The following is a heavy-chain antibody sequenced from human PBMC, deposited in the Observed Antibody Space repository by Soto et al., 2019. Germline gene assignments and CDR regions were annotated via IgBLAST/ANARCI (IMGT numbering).Heavy chain of an antibody. Sequence: EEQLVESGGGLVQPGGSLKLSCAASGFNLSGSAVHWVRQASGKGLEWVGRIRSKAKSYATAYGASVRGRITISRDYSKKTAYLQMNSVKTEDTAVYYCSLGIVLIPATIDDYMDVWGKGTTVTVSS. V-gene: IGHV3-73*01. CDR2: IRSKAKSYAT. CDR1: GFNLSGSA. J-gene: IGHJ6*03. CDR3: SLGIVLIPATIDDYMDV. D-gene: IGHD2-2*03.